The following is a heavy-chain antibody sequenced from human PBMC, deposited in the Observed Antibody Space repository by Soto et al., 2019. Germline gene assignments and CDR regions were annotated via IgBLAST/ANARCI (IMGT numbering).Heavy chain of an antibody. J-gene: IGHJ6*02. Sequence: PGESLKISCKGSGYSFTSYWIGWVRQMPGKGLEWMGIIYPGDSDTRYSPYFQGQVTISADKSISTAYLQWSSLKASDTAMFYCATSSTSHYYYYYGMDVWGQGTTVTVSS. V-gene: IGHV5-51*01. D-gene: IGHD6-6*01. CDR3: ATSSTSHYYYYYGMDV. CDR1: GYSFTSYW. CDR2: IYPGDSDT.